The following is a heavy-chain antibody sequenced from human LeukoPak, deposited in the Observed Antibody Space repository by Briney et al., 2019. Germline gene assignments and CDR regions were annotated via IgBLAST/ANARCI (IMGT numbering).Heavy chain of an antibody. CDR3: ARNGDDSSDYYYFDY. V-gene: IGHV4-30-4*07. J-gene: IGHJ4*02. D-gene: IGHD3-22*01. CDR2: IYNSGTT. Sequence: SETLSLTCAVSGDSISSGDYSWSWIRQPPGKGLEWIGYIYNSGTTNYNPSLESRVTISVDTSKNQFSLKLSSVTAADTAIYYCARNGDDSSDYYYFDYWGQGALVTVSS. CDR1: GDSISSGDYS.